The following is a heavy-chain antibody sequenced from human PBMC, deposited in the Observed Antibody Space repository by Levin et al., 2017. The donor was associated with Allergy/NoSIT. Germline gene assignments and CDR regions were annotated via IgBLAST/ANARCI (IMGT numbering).Heavy chain of an antibody. V-gene: IGHV4-4*02. CDR1: GGSISSSNW. J-gene: IGHJ3*02. Sequence: SETLSLTCAVSGGSISSSNWWSWVRQPPGKGLEWIGEIYHSGSTNYNPSLKSRVTISVDKSKNQFSLKLSSVTAADTAVYYCARNNRGTNGYVVGAFDIWGQGTMVTVSS. D-gene: IGHD2-8*01. CDR3: ARNNRGTNGYVVGAFDI. CDR2: IYHSGST.